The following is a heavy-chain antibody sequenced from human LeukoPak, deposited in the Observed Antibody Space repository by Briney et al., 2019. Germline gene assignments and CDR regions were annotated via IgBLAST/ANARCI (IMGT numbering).Heavy chain of an antibody. Sequence: GGSLRLSCAASGFTFSSYSMNWVRQAPGKGLEWVSSISSSSSYIYYADSVKGRFTISRDNAKNSLYLQINSLRAEDTAVYYCARASPIAVAGDYWGQGTLVTVSS. CDR1: GFTFSSYS. J-gene: IGHJ4*02. V-gene: IGHV3-21*01. CDR2: ISSSSSYI. CDR3: ARASPIAVAGDY. D-gene: IGHD6-19*01.